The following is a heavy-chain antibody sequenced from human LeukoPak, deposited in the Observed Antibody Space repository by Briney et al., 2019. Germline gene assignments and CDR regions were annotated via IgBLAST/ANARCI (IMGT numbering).Heavy chain of an antibody. CDR1: GFSFSDYY. V-gene: IGHV3-11*04. CDR3: ARGTSWYIDY. Sequence: GGSLRLSCAASGFSFSDYYMSWIRQAPGKGLEWVSYISSGGTIIYQADSVKCRFTISRDNAKNTLYLQMNSLRAEDTTVYYCARGTSWYIDYWGQGTLVTVSS. J-gene: IGHJ4*02. CDR2: ISSGGTII. D-gene: IGHD6-13*01.